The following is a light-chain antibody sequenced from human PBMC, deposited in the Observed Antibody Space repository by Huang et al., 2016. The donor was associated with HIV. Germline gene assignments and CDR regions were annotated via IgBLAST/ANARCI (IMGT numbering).Light chain of an antibody. CDR1: KSVSTN. Sequence: IVMTQSPATLSLSPGERATLSCRANKSVSTNLAWYQQRFGQAPRLLTYGSSTRASGIPARFSGSGSGTDFTLTISSLQSEDVAVYFCQQYNNWLLSFGGGTKVDI. CDR2: GSS. V-gene: IGKV3-15*01. CDR3: QQYNNWLLS. J-gene: IGKJ4*01.